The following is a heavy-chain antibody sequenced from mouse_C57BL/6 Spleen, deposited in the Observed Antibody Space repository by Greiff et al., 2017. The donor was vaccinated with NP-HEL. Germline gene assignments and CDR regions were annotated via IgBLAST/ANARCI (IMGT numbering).Heavy chain of an antibody. CDR2: ISYDGSN. Sequence: EVKLEESGPGLVKPSQSLSLTCSVTGYSITSGYYWNWIRQFPGNKLEWMGYISYDGSNNYNPSLKNRISITRDTSKNQFFLKLNSVTTEDTATYYCAREDRNYYGSSFAMDYWGQGTSVTVSS. J-gene: IGHJ4*01. D-gene: IGHD1-1*01. V-gene: IGHV3-6*01. CDR1: GYSITSGYY. CDR3: AREDRNYYGSSFAMDY.